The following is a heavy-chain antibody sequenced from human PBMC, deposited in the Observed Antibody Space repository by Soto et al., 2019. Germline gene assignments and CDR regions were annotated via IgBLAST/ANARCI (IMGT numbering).Heavy chain of an antibody. CDR1: GFTFSSYG. CDR2: IWYDGSNK. V-gene: IGHV3-33*01. J-gene: IGHJ3*02. CDR3: ARAKGPDAFDI. Sequence: QVQLLESGGGVVQPGRSLRLSCAASGFTFSSYGMHWVRQAPVKGLEWVAVIWYDGSNKYYADSVKGRFTISRDNSKNTLYLQMNSMRAEDTAVYYCARAKGPDAFDIWGQGTMVTVSS.